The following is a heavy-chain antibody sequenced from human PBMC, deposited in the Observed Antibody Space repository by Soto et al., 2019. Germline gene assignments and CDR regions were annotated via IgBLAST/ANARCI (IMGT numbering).Heavy chain of an antibody. D-gene: IGHD4-17*01. CDR3: ARGGSIDYGDLDY. CDR2: VNAGNGYT. V-gene: IGHV1-3*05. CDR1: GYTFTIYA. J-gene: IGHJ4*02. Sequence: QVQLVQSGAEEKKPGASVKVSCKSSGYTFTIYAMHWVRQAPGQRLEWMGWVNAGNGYTKYSQTFQGRLTITRDTSASIVYMELTSLRSEDTAVYYCARGGSIDYGDLDYWGQGTLVTVSS.